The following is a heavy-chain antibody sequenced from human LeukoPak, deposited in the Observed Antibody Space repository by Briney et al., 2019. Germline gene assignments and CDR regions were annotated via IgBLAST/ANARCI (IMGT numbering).Heavy chain of an antibody. CDR3: ARVGGKTTINNAAFEI. D-gene: IGHD5-24*01. Sequence: MPSETLSLTCTVSGDSINSDYWNWLRQPPGEGLEWIGYIYHTGSTNYNPSLRSRVTISVDTSKKHFSLKLTSVTAADTAIYYCARVGGKTTINNAAFEIWGQGTMVTVSS. CDR1: GDSINSDY. CDR2: IYHTGST. J-gene: IGHJ3*02. V-gene: IGHV4-59*01.